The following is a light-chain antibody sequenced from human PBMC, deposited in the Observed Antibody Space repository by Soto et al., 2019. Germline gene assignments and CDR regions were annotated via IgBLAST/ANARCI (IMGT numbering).Light chain of an antibody. Sequence: QSALTQPAYVSGSPGQSITISCTGTRSDVGGYEYVSWYQQHPGKAPKLIIYEVFDRPAAVSRRFSGSKSGNTASLTISGLQAEDEADYHCSSYRSGNTYVFGTGTKLTV. CDR3: SSYRSGNTYV. CDR1: RSDVGGYEY. J-gene: IGLJ1*01. CDR2: EVF. V-gene: IGLV2-14*01.